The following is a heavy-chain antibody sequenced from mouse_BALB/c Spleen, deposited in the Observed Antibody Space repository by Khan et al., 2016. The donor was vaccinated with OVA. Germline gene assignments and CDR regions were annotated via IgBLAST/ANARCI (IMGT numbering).Heavy chain of an antibody. CDR1: GYSITSDYA. J-gene: IGHJ4*01. V-gene: IGHV3-2*02. Sequence: EVQLQESGPGLVKPSQSLSLTCTVTGYSITSDYAWNWIRQFPGNKLEWMGYISYSGSTSYNPSLTSRISITRDTSKNQIFLKLNSVTTEDTATYYCARWDYYGSSYEYYAMDYWGQGTSVTVSS. CDR2: ISYSGST. D-gene: IGHD1-1*01. CDR3: ARWDYYGSSYEYYAMDY.